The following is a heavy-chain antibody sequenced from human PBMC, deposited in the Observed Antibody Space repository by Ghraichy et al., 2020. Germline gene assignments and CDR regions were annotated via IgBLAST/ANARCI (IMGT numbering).Heavy chain of an antibody. Sequence: GSLRLSCTVSGGSVSSGSYYWSWIRQPPGKGLEWIGYIYYSGSTNYNPSLKSRVTISVDTSKNQFSLKLSSLTAADSAGYYCARVVRIAAAGSPDYWGQGTLVTVSS. CDR1: GGSVSSGSYY. J-gene: IGHJ4*02. CDR3: ARVVRIAAAGSPDY. D-gene: IGHD6-13*01. V-gene: IGHV4-61*01. CDR2: IYYSGST.